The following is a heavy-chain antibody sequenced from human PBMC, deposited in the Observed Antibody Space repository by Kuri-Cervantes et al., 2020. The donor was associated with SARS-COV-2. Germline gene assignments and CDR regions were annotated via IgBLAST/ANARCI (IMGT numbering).Heavy chain of an antibody. CDR2: INPNSGGT. J-gene: IGHJ5*02. CDR1: GYTFTVYY. D-gene: IGHD6-19*01. CDR3: ARGFNSAVAGTYWFDP. Sequence: ASVKVSCKASGYTFTVYYIHWVRQAPGQGLEWMGWINPNSGGTNYAQKFQGRVTMTRDTSISTAYMELSRLRSDDTAVYYCARGFNSAVAGTYWFDPWGQGTLVTVSS. V-gene: IGHV1-2*02.